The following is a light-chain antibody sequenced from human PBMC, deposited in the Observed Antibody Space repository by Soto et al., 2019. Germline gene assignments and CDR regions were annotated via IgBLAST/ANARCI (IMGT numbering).Light chain of an antibody. CDR2: DAS. V-gene: IGKV3-11*01. CDR3: QQLNDWRPQWT. Sequence: EVVLTQSPDTLSLPPGERATLSCRASQSISSYLAWYQQKPGQAPRLLIYDASSRATGIPARFSGSGSGTDFTLTISSIEPEEFAVYYWQQLNDWRPQWTFGQGTKVEIK. J-gene: IGKJ1*01. CDR1: QSISSY.